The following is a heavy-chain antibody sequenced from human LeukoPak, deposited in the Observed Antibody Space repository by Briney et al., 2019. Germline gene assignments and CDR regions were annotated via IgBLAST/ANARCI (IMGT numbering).Heavy chain of an antibody. CDR2: ISGSGGTI. CDR1: GFPFSSYA. CDR3: AKAGCSGGTCYSIYWFDP. D-gene: IGHD2-15*01. J-gene: IGHJ5*02. Sequence: GGSLRLSCAASGFPFSSYAMSWVRQAPGKGLEWVSAISGSGGTIHYADSVQGRFTISRDNSKNTLHLQMNSLRADDTAVYYCAKAGCSGGTCYSIYWFDPWGQGTLVTVSS. V-gene: IGHV3-23*01.